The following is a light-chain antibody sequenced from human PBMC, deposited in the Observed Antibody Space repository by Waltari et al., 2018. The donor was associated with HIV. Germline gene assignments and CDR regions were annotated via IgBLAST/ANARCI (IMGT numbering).Light chain of an antibody. V-gene: IGLV2-14*03. Sequence: QSALTQPASVSGSPGQSITISCTGTIRDVAGYNSVSWYQQHPAKAPKLVILDVINRPSGVSNRFSGSKSGNTASLTISGLQAVDEAFYYCSSYTSSDTVVFGGGTKVTVL. J-gene: IGLJ2*01. CDR1: IRDVAGYNS. CDR3: SSYTSSDTVV. CDR2: DVI.